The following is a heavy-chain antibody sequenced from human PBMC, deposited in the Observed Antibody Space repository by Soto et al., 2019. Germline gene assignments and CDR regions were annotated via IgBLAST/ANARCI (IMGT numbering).Heavy chain of an antibody. CDR3: ARTDRDFYGLEV. J-gene: IGHJ6*02. Sequence: EVQLVESGGGLVQPGGSLRLSCEASGFTFRNYDMHWVRQGTGKGLEWVSGISAAGDPDYADSVEGRFSISRENAQNSFFLQMNSLRVGETAVYYCARTDRDFYGLEVWGQGTTVIVSS. CDR2: ISAAGDP. CDR1: GFTFRNYD. V-gene: IGHV3-13*05.